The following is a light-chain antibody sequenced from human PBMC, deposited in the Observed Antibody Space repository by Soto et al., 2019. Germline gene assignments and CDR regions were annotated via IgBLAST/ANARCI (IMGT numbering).Light chain of an antibody. CDR2: AAS. J-gene: IGKJ1*01. CDR3: QKYDSAPWT. Sequence: DIQMTQSPSSLSASVRDRVTITCRASQGISNYLAWYQQKPGKVPKLLIYAASTLQSGVPSRFSGSGSGTDXXXTISSLQPEDVATYYCQKYDSAPWTFGQGTKVEIK. CDR1: QGISNY. V-gene: IGKV1-27*01.